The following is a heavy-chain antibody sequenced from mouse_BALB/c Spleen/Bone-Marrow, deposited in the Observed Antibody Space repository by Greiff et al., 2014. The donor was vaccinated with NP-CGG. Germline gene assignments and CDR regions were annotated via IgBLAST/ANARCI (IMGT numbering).Heavy chain of an antibody. CDR2: IRYSGIT. CDR3: ARFAGTPYTMDY. J-gene: IGHJ4*01. Sequence: VQLQQSGPDLVKPSQSLSLTCTVTGYSITSGYSWHWIRQFPGNKLEWMGYIRYSGITVYNPSLRSRISIARDTSKSQFFLQLNSVTTEDTATYYCARFAGTPYTMDYWGQGTSVTVSS. D-gene: IGHD4-1*01. CDR1: GYSITSGYS. V-gene: IGHV3-1*02.